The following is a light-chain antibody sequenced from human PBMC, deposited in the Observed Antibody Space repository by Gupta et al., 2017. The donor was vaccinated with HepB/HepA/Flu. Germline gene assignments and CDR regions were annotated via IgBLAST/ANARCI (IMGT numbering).Light chain of an antibody. CDR2: GNA. CDR1: SSNIGAGYD. J-gene: IGLJ2*01. Sequence: QSVLTQPPSVSGAPGQRVTIPCTGSSSNIGAGYDVHWYQQLPGTAPKLLIHGNANRPSGVPDRFSGSRSGTSASLAITGLQAEDEADYYCHSYDSSLSGSVFGGGTKLTVL. V-gene: IGLV1-40*01. CDR3: HSYDSSLSGSV.